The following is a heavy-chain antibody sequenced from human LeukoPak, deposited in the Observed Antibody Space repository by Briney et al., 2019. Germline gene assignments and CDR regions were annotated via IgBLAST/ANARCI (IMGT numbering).Heavy chain of an antibody. CDR2: ISAYNGNT. CDR1: GYTFTSYG. J-gene: IGHJ4*02. D-gene: IGHD6-19*01. CDR3: ARGAAVAGLRSYFDY. Sequence: ASVKVSCKASGYTFTSYGISWVRQAPGQGLEWMGWISAYNGNTNYAQKLQGRVTMTTDTSTSTAYMELRSLRSDDTAVYYCARGAAVAGLRSYFDYWGQGTLVTVSS. V-gene: IGHV1-18*01.